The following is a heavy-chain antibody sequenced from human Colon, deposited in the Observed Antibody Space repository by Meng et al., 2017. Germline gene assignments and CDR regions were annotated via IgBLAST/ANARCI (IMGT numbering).Heavy chain of an antibody. CDR3: ASDSGSHDFLVWDY. D-gene: IGHD1-26*01. CDR2: ISSSGSTI. J-gene: IGHJ4*02. CDR1: GFTSSSCE. V-gene: IGHV3-48*03. Sequence: GGSLRPSCAASGFTSSSCEMNWVRQAPGKGLEWVSYISSSGSTIYYADSVKGRFTISRDNAKNSLYLQMNSLRAEDTAVYYCASDSGSHDFLVWDYWGQGTLVTVSS.